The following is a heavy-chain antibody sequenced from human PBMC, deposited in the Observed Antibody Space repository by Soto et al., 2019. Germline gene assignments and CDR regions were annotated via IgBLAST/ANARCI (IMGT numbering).Heavy chain of an antibody. D-gene: IGHD2-2*01. CDR2: INPEETTT. J-gene: IGHJ4*02. Sequence: EVQLVEAGGDLVQPGGSLRLSCAASGFSFSTFWMHWVRQAPGKGLVWVSRINPEETTTTYADSVRGRFTISRDNAQNTLYLQMNSLRADDTAVYYCARGGLEPVDYWGQGTLVTVFS. V-gene: IGHV3-74*01. CDR3: ARGGLEPVDY. CDR1: GFSFSTFW.